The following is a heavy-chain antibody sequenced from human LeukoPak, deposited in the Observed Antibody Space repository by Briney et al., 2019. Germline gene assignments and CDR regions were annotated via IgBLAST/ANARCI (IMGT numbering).Heavy chain of an antibody. Sequence: PGGSLRLSCAASGFTFSDYSMTWVRQAPGKGLEWVSSISSSSTYIYYADSVKGRFTISRDNAKNSLYLQMNSLRAEDTALYYCAKDWSYVGTYYFDYWGQGTLVTVSS. V-gene: IGHV3-21*04. CDR1: GFTFSDYS. CDR2: ISSSSTYI. CDR3: AKDWSYVGTYYFDY. J-gene: IGHJ4*02. D-gene: IGHD7-27*01.